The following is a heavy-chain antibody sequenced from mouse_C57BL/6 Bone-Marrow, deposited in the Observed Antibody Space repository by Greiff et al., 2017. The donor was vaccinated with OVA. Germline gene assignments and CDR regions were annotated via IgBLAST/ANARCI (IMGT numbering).Heavy chain of an antibody. J-gene: IGHJ1*03. D-gene: IGHD1-1*01. CDR2: IDPEDGET. Sequence: VQLKQSGAELVKPGASVKLSCTASGFNIKDYYMHWVKQRTEQGLEWIGRIDPEDGETKYAPKFQGKATITADTSSNTAYLQLSSLTSEDTAVYYCALYYYGSSSYWYFDVWGTGTTVTVSS. V-gene: IGHV14-2*01. CDR3: ALYYYGSSSYWYFDV. CDR1: GFNIKDYY.